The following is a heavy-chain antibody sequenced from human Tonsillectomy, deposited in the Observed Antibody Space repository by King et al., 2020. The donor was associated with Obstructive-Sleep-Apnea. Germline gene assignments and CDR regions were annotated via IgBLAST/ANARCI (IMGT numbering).Heavy chain of an antibody. Sequence: VQLVESGGGLVKPGGSLRLSCAGSGFTFSNAWMSWVRQAPGRGLEWVGRIKSRIVGGTIDYAAPAKGRFTISRDDSKDMLYLEMNSLKTEDTAVYYSATIAAVPFDWGRGTLVTVSS. D-gene: IGHD6-25*01. CDR3: ATIAAVPFD. V-gene: IGHV3-15*01. CDR1: GFTFSNAW. J-gene: IGHJ4*02. CDR2: IKSRIVGGTI.